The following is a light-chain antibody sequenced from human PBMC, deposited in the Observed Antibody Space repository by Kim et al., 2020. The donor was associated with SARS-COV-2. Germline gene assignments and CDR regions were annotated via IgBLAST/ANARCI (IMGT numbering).Light chain of an antibody. CDR3: QVWDSSTDQVI. J-gene: IGLJ2*01. CDR2: DDL. V-gene: IGLV3-21*03. Sequence: APGMTARIAWGGNNIGSRRVHWYQQRPGQAPVLVVYDDLDRPSGIPERFSGSNSGNTATLTISRVEAADEADYYCQVWDSSTDQVIFGGGTQLTVL. CDR1: NIGSRR.